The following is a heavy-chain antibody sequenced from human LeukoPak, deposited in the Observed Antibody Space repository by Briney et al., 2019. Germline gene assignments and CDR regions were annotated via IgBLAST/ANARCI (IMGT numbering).Heavy chain of an antibody. CDR2: ISGSGGST. J-gene: IGHJ4*02. D-gene: IGHD3-22*01. V-gene: IGHV3-23*01. CDR3: AKDQVWIVVGSFDY. Sequence: PGGSLRLSCAASGFTFRSYAMSWVRQAPGKGLEWVSGISGSGGSTYYADSVKGRFTISRDNSKNTLYLQMTSLRAEDTAVYYCAKDQVWIVVGSFDYWGQGTLVTVSS. CDR1: GFTFRSYA.